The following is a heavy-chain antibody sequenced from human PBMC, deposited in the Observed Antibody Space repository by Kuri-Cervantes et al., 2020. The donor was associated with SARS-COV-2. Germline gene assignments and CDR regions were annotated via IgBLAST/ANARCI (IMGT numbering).Heavy chain of an antibody. V-gene: IGHV4-38-2*02. CDR1: GYSISSGYY. D-gene: IGHD2-2*01. J-gene: IGHJ5*02. CDR2: IYHSGST. CDR3: ARDHLYCSSTSCYSGWFDP. Sequence: SETLSLTCTVSGYSISSGYYWGWIRQPPGKGLEWIGSIYHSGSTYYNPSLKSRVTISVDTSKNQFSLKLSSVTAADTAVYYCARDHLYCSSTSCYSGWFDPWGQGTLVTVSS.